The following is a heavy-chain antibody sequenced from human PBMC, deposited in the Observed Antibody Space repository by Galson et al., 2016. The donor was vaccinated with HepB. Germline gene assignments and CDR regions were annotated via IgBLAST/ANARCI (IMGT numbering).Heavy chain of an antibody. D-gene: IGHD2/OR15-2a*01. CDR2: IYAGKTDT. V-gene: IGHV5-51*01. CDR1: GYSFTSYW. Sequence: QSGAEVKKSGESLKISCKGSGYSFTSYWIAWVRQMPGKGLEWMGIIYAGKTDTEYSPSFQGQVTISVDKSIDTAYLNWSSLKASDPAMYYWSRQSNITGDIDYWGQGSLVTVSS. CDR3: SRQSNITGDIDY. J-gene: IGHJ4*02.